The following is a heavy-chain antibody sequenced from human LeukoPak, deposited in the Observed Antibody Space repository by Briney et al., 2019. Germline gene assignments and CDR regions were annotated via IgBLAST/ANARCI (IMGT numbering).Heavy chain of an antibody. CDR2: IYYSGSTYYT. Sequence: PSQTLSLTCTVSGGSISSVDYYWSWIRQPPGKGLEWIGYIYYSGSTYYTYYNPSLVSRVTISLDTSKSQFSLKLSSVTAADTAVYYCARDYYGSGSYGFGTVYWGQGTLVTVSS. D-gene: IGHD3-10*01. CDR1: GGSISSVDYY. J-gene: IGHJ4*02. CDR3: ARDYYGSGSYGFGTVY. V-gene: IGHV4-30-4*01.